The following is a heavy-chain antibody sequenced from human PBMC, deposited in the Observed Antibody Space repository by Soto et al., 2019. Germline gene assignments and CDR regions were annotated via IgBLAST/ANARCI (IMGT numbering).Heavy chain of an antibody. CDR2: IYYSGST. D-gene: IGHD3-22*01. Sequence: SETLSLTCTVSGGSISSYYWSWIRQPPGKGLEWIGYIYYSGSTNYNPSLKSRVTISVDTSKNQFSLKLSSVTAADTAVYYCARDISLDYYDSSGGFDYWGQGTLVTVSS. CDR1: GGSISSYY. V-gene: IGHV4-59*01. CDR3: ARDISLDYYDSSGGFDY. J-gene: IGHJ4*02.